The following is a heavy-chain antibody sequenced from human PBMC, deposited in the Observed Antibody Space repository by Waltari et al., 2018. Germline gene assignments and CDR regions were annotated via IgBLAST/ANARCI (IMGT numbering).Heavy chain of an antibody. D-gene: IGHD3-10*01. CDR3: ARGYYGSGSYGVDY. J-gene: IGHJ4*02. Sequence: QVQLVQSGAEVKKPGASVKVSCQASGYTFTGHYMHWVRQAPGQEPEWMGRINPNSGGTNYAQKFQGRVTMTRDTSISTAYMELSRLRSDDTAVYYCARGYYGSGSYGVDYWGQGTLVTVSS. CDR1: GYTFTGHY. V-gene: IGHV1-2*06. CDR2: INPNSGGT.